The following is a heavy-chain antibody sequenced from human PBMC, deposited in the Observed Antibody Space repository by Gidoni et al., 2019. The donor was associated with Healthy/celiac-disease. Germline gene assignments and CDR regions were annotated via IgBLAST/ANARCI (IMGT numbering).Heavy chain of an antibody. CDR3: AKSGRLSSGYYVDY. Sequence: EVQLLESGGGLVQPGGSLRLSCAASGFTFSSYAMRWVRQAPGKGLEWVSAISGSGGSTYYADSVKGRFTISRDNSKNTLYLQMNSLRAEDTAVYYCAKSGRLSSGYYVDYWGQGTLVTVSS. D-gene: IGHD3-22*01. CDR1: GFTFSSYA. CDR2: ISGSGGST. J-gene: IGHJ4*02. V-gene: IGHV3-23*01.